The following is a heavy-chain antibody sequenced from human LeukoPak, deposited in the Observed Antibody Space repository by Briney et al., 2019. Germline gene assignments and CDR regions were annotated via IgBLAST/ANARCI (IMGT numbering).Heavy chain of an antibody. J-gene: IGHJ3*02. V-gene: IGHV1-2*02. CDR3: ARSLSSGYYEGAFDI. Sequence: ASVKVSCKASGYTFTGYYMHWVRQAPGQGLEWMGWINPNSGGTNYAQKFQGRVTMTRDTSISTAYMELRSLRSDDTAVYYCARSLSSGYYEGAFDIWGQGTMVTVSS. D-gene: IGHD3-22*01. CDR1: GYTFTGYY. CDR2: INPNSGGT.